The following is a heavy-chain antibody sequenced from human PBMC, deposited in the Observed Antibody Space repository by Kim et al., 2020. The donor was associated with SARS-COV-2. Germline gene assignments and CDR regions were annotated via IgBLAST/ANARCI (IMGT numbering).Heavy chain of an antibody. Sequence: SQTLSLTCGISGDSVSSNSAAWNWIRQSPSRGLEWLGRTYYRSKWYNDYAVSVKSRITVNPDTSKNQFSLQLNSVTPEDTAVYYCARATAAVGGLDYWGQGTLVTVSS. J-gene: IGHJ4*02. CDR2: TYYRSKWYN. D-gene: IGHD6-13*01. CDR1: GDSVSSNSAA. V-gene: IGHV6-1*01. CDR3: ARATAAVGGLDY.